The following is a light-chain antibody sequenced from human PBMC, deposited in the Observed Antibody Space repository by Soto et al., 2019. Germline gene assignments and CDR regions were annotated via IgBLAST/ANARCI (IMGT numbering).Light chain of an antibody. J-gene: IGLJ1*01. V-gene: IGLV2-23*02. Sequence: QSALTQPASVSGSPGQSITISCTGTSSDVGSHNFVSWYQQRPGKAPKLMIFEVTKRPSGVSSRFSASKSGNTASLTISGVQAEDEADYYCCSHTTSSTVYVFGGGTKVTVL. CDR1: SSDVGSHNF. CDR2: EVT. CDR3: CSHTTSSTVYV.